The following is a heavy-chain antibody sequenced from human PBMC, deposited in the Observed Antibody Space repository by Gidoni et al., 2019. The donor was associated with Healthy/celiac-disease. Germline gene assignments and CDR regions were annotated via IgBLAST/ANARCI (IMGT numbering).Heavy chain of an antibody. D-gene: IGHD6-19*01. V-gene: IGHV3-9*01. CDR1: GFTFDDYA. CDR3: AKGTLPLSSGWYSDAFDI. Sequence: EVQLVESGGGLVQPGRSPRLSCAASGFTFDDYAMHWVRQAPGKGLEWVSGISGNSGSIGYADSVKGRFTISRDNAKNSLYLQMNSLRAEDTALYYCAKGTLPLSSGWYSDAFDIWGQGTMVTVSS. CDR2: ISGNSGSI. J-gene: IGHJ3*02.